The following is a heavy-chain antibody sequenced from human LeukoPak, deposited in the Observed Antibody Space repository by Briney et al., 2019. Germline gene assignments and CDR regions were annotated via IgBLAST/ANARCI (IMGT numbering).Heavy chain of an antibody. CDR2: ICAYNGNT. CDR1: GYTFPRYG. J-gene: IGHJ4*02. Sequence: ASETVSCKASGYTFPRYGFSWLRQAPGQGREWLGWICAYNGNTNYAQQLQAKVTMTKDTSTSTAYMELRSLRSDDTAVYYCARDPYYDILTGSSGFDYWGQGTLVTVSS. CDR3: ARDPYYDILTGSSGFDY. D-gene: IGHD3-9*01. V-gene: IGHV1-18*01.